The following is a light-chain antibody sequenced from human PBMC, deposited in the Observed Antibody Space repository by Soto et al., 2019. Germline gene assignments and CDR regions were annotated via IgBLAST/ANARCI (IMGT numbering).Light chain of an antibody. V-gene: IGKV3-20*01. CDR1: QSVSSSY. CDR3: QQYGSSSWT. J-gene: IGKJ1*01. CDR2: ATS. Sequence: EIVLTQSPGTLSLSPGERATLSCRASQSVSSSYLAWYQQKPGQPPRLVMYATSSRATGIPARFSGSGSGTDFYLTISRLEPEDFAVYYCQQYGSSSWTFGQGTKVDIK.